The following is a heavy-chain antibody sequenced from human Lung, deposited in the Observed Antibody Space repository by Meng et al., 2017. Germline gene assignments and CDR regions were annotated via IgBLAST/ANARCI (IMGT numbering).Heavy chain of an antibody. CDR2: ISDNGGST. CDR3: AIDRGYSSSTFVDH. V-gene: IGHV3-23*01. J-gene: IGHJ4*02. CDR1: GFRFSSYA. D-gene: IGHD6-6*01. Sequence: EVQLLESGGDLVQPGGSLRLSCAGSGFRFSSYAMSWVRQAPGKGPEWVSAISDNGGSTYYRDSVKGRFTMSRDNSKNTLYLQMNSLRAEDTAVYYCAIDRGYSSSTFVDHWGQGTLVTVSS.